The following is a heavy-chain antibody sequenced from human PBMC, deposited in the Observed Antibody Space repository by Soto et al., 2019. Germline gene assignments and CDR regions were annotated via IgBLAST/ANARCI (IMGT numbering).Heavy chain of an antibody. CDR1: GYTLTELS. CDR2: FDPEDGET. D-gene: IGHD3-3*01. CDR3: ATTYYDFWSGPRGYYGMDV. Sequence: ASVKVSCKVSGYTLTELSMHWVRQAPGKGLEWMGGFDPEDGETIYAQKFQGRVTMTEDTSTDTAYMELSSLRSADTAVYYCATTYYDFWSGPRGYYGMDVWGQGTTVTVSS. J-gene: IGHJ6*02. V-gene: IGHV1-24*01.